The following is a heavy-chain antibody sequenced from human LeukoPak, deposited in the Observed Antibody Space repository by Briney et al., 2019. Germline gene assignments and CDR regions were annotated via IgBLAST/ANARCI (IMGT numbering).Heavy chain of an antibody. CDR3: ARGGSGYCSGGSCYPFDY. Sequence: PGGSLRLSCAASGFTFSSYWMHWVRQAPGKGLVWVSRIESDGSSTSYADSVKGRFTISRDNAKNTLYLQMHSLRDEDTAVYFCARGGSGYCSGGSCYPFDYWGQGTLVTVSS. CDR1: GFTFSSYW. D-gene: IGHD2-15*01. V-gene: IGHV3-74*01. CDR2: IESDGSST. J-gene: IGHJ4*02.